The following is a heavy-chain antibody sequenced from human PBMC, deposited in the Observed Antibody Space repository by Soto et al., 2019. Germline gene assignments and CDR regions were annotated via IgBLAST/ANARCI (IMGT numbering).Heavy chain of an antibody. CDR1: GYTFTGYY. Sequence: ASVKVACKASGYTFTGYYMHWVRQAPGQGLEWMGWINPNSGGTNYAQKFQGRVTMTRDTSISTAYMELSRLRSDDTAVYYCARVAGDSSGYLYYYYGMDVWGQGNKVTVS. J-gene: IGHJ6*02. V-gene: IGHV1-2*02. D-gene: IGHD3-22*01. CDR3: ARVAGDSSGYLYYYYGMDV. CDR2: INPNSGGT.